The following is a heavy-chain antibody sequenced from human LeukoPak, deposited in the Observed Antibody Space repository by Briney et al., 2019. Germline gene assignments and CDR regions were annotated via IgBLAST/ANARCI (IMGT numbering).Heavy chain of an antibody. Sequence: GGSLRLSCAASGFTFSTYPMSWVRQAPGKGLEWVSGISGSGGSTYYADSVKGRFTISRDISKNTLYLQMNSLRAEDTAVYYCAKDEGCGWYYFDYWGQGSLVTVSS. V-gene: IGHV3-23*01. CDR2: ISGSGGST. J-gene: IGHJ4*02. CDR1: GFTFSTYP. D-gene: IGHD6-19*01. CDR3: AKDEGCGWYYFDY.